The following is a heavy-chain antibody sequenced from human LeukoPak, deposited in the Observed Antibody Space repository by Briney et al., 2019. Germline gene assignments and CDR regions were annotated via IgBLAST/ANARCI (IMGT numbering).Heavy chain of an antibody. V-gene: IGHV3-23*01. CDR1: GIIFSSYG. CDR2: ISGSGDTT. Sequence: GGSLRLSCAASGIIFSSYGMSWVRQAPGKGLEWVSIISGSGDTTFYAESVKGRFATSRDNSKNTLYLQMNSLRVEDTAVYYCAKDRGYDFSYGMDVWGQGTTVTVSS. CDR3: AKDRGYDFSYGMDV. J-gene: IGHJ6*02. D-gene: IGHD5-12*01.